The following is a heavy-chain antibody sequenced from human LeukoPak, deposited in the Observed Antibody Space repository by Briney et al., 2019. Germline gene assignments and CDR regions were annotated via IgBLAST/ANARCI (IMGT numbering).Heavy chain of an antibody. CDR3: ARMPYYYDSSGYYPRFAFDI. J-gene: IGHJ3*02. Sequence: SETLSLTCAVYGGSFSGYYWSWIRQPPGKGLEWIGEINHSGSTNYNPSLKSRVTISVDTSKNQFSLKLSSVTAADTAVYYCARMPYYYDSSGYYPRFAFDIWGQGTMVTVSS. CDR2: INHSGST. CDR1: GGSFSGYY. V-gene: IGHV4-34*01. D-gene: IGHD3-22*01.